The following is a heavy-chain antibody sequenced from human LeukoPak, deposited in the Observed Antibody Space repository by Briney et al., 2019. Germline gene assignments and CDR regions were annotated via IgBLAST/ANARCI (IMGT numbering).Heavy chain of an antibody. J-gene: IGHJ6*03. V-gene: IGHV4-39*01. D-gene: IGHD4-17*01. CDR1: GGSISSSSYY. CDR3: ARLSHDYGDYYYYMDV. Sequence: SETLSLTCTVSGGSISSSSYYWGWIRQPPGKGLEWIGSIYYSGSSYYNPSLKSRVTISVDTSKNQFPLKLSSVTAADTAVYYCARLSHDYGDYYYYMDVWGKGTTVTVSS. CDR2: IYYSGSS.